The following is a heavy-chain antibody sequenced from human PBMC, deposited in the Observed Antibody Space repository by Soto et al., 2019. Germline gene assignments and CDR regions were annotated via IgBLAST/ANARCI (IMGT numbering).Heavy chain of an antibody. CDR1: GFRFGDYA. J-gene: IGHJ6*02. D-gene: IGHD3-3*01. V-gene: IGHV3-33*05. CDR2: ISYDGRHT. Sequence: QVQLVESGGGVVQSGRSLRLSCVTSGFRFGDYAMHWVRQAPGKGLEWVAVISYDGRHTYYADSVKGRFTISRDNYRNTSSLQMNNLRDDTGVYYCARDRVWSRMRVYGMDVWGRGTTVTVS. CDR3: ARDRVWSRMRVYGMDV.